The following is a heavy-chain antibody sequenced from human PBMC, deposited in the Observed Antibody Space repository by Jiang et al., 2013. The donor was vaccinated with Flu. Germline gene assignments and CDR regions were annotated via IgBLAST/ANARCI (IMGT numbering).Heavy chain of an antibody. CDR1: GVSIRSYSYY. D-gene: IGHD3-10*01. CDR2: IYYSGST. Sequence: ETLSLTCTVSGVSIRSYSYYWVWIRQPPGKGLEWIGSIYYSGSTYYNPSLKSRVTMSVDTSKNQFSLKVNSVTAADTAIYYCARHPRMVRGVLLARFDFWGQGTLVTVSS. CDR3: ARHPRMVRGVLLARFDF. J-gene: IGHJ4*02. V-gene: IGHV4-39*01.